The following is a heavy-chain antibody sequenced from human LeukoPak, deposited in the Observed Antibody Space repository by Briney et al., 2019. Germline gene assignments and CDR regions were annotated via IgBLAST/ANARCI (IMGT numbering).Heavy chain of an antibody. D-gene: IGHD6-13*01. CDR2: ISYDGSNK. J-gene: IGHJ4*02. CDR1: GFTFSSYA. V-gene: IGHV3-30*04. CDR3: AREPTYSSSWYTTCDY. Sequence: GGSLRLSCAASGFTFSSYAMHWVRQAPGKGLEWVAVISYDGSNKYYADSVKGRFTISRDNSKNTLYLQMNSLKAEDTAVYYCAREPTYSSSWYTTCDYWGPGTLVTVSS.